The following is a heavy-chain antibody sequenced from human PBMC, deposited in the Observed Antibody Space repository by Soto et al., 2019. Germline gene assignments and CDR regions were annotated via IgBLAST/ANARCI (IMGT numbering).Heavy chain of an antibody. CDR3: ARDYWASSAAFDI. V-gene: IGHV4-61*01. CDR1: GGSVNSGSYY. CDR2: IYYSGST. Sequence: SETLSITCTVSGGSVNSGSYYWSWIRQPPGKGLERIGYIYYSGSTKYNPSLKSRVTISVDTSKNQFSLKLSSVTAADTAVYYCARDYWASSAAFDIWGQGTMVTVSS. D-gene: IGHD2-15*01. J-gene: IGHJ3*02.